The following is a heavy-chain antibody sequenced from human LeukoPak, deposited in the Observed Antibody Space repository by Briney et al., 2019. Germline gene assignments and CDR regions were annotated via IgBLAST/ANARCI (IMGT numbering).Heavy chain of an antibody. V-gene: IGHV1-69*01. J-gene: IGHJ4*02. D-gene: IGHD6-13*01. Sequence: SVKVSCKASGGTFSSYAISWVRQAPGQGLEWMGGIIPIFGTANYAQKFQGRVTITADESTSTAYMELSSLRSEDTAVYHCAREEAAAGTGVDYWGQGTLVTVSS. CDR1: GGTFSSYA. CDR2: IIPIFGTA. CDR3: AREEAAAGTGVDY.